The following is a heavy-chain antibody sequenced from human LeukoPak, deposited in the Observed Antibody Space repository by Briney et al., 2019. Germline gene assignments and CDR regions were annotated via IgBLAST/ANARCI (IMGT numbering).Heavy chain of an antibody. D-gene: IGHD6-13*01. V-gene: IGHV1-2*02. CDR3: ARGGYSGYSSSWYLLDDAFDI. CDR2: INPNSGGT. J-gene: IGHJ3*02. Sequence: ASVKVSCKASGYTFTGYYMHWVRQAPGQGLEWMGWINPNSGGTNYAQKFQGRVTMTRDTSISTAYMELSSLRSEDTAVYYCARGGYSGYSSSWYLLDDAFDIWGQGTMVTVSS. CDR1: GYTFTGYY.